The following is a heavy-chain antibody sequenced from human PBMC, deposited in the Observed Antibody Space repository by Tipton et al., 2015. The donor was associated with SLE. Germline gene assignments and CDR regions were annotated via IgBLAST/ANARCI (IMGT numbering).Heavy chain of an antibody. CDR1: GFTFSNYA. CDR2: IKQDGSEK. Sequence: SLRLSCAASGFTFSNYAMSWVRQAPGKGLEWVANIKQDGSEKYYVDSVKGRFTISRDNTKNTLYLQMNSLRAEDTAVYYCARYETGMFKFFDYWCEGSLLTVP. CDR3: ARYETGMFKFFDY. J-gene: IGHJ4*02. V-gene: IGHV3-7*01. D-gene: IGHD7-27*01.